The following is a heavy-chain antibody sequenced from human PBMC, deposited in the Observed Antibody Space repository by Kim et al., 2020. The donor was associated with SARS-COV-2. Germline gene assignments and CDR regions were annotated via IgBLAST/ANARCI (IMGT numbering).Heavy chain of an antibody. V-gene: IGHV3-23*01. CDR3: AKDTISSGWSGVFDY. Sequence: SVKGRFTISRDNSKNTLYLQMNSLRAEDTAVYYCAKDTISSGWSGVFDYWGQGTLVTVSS. D-gene: IGHD6-19*01. J-gene: IGHJ4*02.